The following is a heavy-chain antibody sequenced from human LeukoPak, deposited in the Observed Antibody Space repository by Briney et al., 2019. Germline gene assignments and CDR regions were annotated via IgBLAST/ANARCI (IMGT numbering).Heavy chain of an antibody. CDR1: GFSFSNQG. D-gene: IGHD3-16*01. Sequence: GGSLRLSCAASGFSFSNQGMHWVRQAPGKGLEWVTFISYDGVHKHYADSVKGRFTVSRDNSKYTLHLQMNSLRPEDTAMYYCAAERGTAFDIWGQGTMVIVSS. CDR3: AAERGTAFDI. CDR2: ISYDGVHK. J-gene: IGHJ3*02. V-gene: IGHV3-30*03.